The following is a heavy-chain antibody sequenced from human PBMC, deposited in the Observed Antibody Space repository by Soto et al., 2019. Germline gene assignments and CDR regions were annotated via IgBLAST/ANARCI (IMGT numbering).Heavy chain of an antibody. D-gene: IGHD6-19*01. CDR1: GFPFSSYS. Sequence: PGGSLRLSCAASGFPFSSYSMNWVRQAPGKGLEWVSYISSSSSTIYYADSVKGRLTISRDNAKNSLYLQMNSLRDEDTAVYYCARGLYSSGWYYDYYYGMDVWGQGTTVTVSS. V-gene: IGHV3-48*02. CDR3: ARGLYSSGWYYDYYYGMDV. J-gene: IGHJ6*02. CDR2: ISSSSSTI.